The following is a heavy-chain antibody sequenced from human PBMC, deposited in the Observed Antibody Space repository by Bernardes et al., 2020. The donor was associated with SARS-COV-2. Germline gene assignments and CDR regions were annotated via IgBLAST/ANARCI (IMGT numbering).Heavy chain of an antibody. J-gene: IGHJ5*02. Sequence: SETLPLTCTVSGVSISSYYWSWIRQPPGKGLEWIGYIYYSGSTNYNPSLKSRFTISVDTSKYQFSLKLSPVTAADTAVYYCARINPPYDYIWGTYRYTGNWFDPWGQGTLVTVSS. D-gene: IGHD3-16*02. CDR2: IYYSGST. CDR3: ARINPPYDYIWGTYRYTGNWFDP. CDR1: GVSISSYY. V-gene: IGHV4-59*08.